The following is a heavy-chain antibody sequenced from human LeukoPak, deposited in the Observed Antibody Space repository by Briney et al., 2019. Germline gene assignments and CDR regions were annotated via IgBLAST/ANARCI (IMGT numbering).Heavy chain of an antibody. CDR3: AKGRSGIAAAGLNY. D-gene: IGHD6-13*01. CDR2: ISGSSDIT. CDR1: GFTFSDYA. J-gene: IGHJ4*02. Sequence: PGGSLRLSCAASGFTFSDYALSWVRQAPGKGLEWVSVISGSSDITYYADSVKGRFTISRDNSKNTLYLQMNSLRAEDTAVYYCAKGRSGIAAAGLNYWGQGTLVTVSS. V-gene: IGHV3-23*01.